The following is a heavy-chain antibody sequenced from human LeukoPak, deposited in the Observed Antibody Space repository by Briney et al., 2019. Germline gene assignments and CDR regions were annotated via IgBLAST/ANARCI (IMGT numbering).Heavy chain of an antibody. Sequence: GGSLRLSCAASGLNFNNAWMSWVRQAPGKGLEWVGRIKSKTAGGLTDYAAPVKGRFTISRDDSENTLYLKMNSVKTEDIGVYYCTTGGSGTGPLDYWGQGTLVTVSS. CDR1: GLNFNNAW. CDR3: TTGGSGTGPLDY. J-gene: IGHJ4*02. CDR2: IKSKTAGGLT. V-gene: IGHV3-15*05. D-gene: IGHD6-13*01.